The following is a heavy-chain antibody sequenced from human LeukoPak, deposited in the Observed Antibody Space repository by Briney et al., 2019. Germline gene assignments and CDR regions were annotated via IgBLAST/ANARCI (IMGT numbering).Heavy chain of an antibody. Sequence: SVKVSCKASGYTFTSYDINWVRQAPGQGLEWMGGIIPIFGTANYAQKFQGRVTITADESTSTAYMELSSLRSEDTAVYYCARGSSYYDSSGYYYRFDYWGQGTLVTVSS. D-gene: IGHD3-22*01. CDR1: GYTFTSYD. J-gene: IGHJ4*02. CDR3: ARGSSYYDSSGYYYRFDY. CDR2: IIPIFGTA. V-gene: IGHV1-69*13.